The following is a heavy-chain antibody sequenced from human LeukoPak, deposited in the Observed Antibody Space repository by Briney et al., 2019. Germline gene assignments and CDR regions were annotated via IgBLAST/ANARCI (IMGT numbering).Heavy chain of an antibody. CDR2: IYYSGST. J-gene: IGHJ6*03. V-gene: IGHV4-39*01. Sequence: SETLSLTGTVSGSSISSSSYYWGWIRQPPGKGLEWIGSIYYSGSTYYNPSLKSRVTISVDTSKNQFSLKLSSVTAADTAVYYCARLGYDFWSGYYTGAPYYYYYYMDVWGKGTTVTVSS. D-gene: IGHD3-3*01. CDR3: ARLGYDFWSGYYTGAPYYYYYYMDV. CDR1: GSSISSSSYY.